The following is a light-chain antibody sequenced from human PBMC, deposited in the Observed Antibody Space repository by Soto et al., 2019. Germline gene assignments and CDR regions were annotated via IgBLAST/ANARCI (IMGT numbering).Light chain of an antibody. CDR3: QSYDSSLSTAI. Sequence: QAVVTQPPSVSGTPGQSISISCTGTSSNIGAEYDVHWYQQLPGTAPRLLIFGNNNRPSGGPDRFSGSKSGTSASLAITVLQAEDEAIYYCQSYDSSLSTAIFGAGTQLTVL. V-gene: IGLV1-40*01. CDR1: SSNIGAEYD. J-gene: IGLJ2*01. CDR2: GNN.